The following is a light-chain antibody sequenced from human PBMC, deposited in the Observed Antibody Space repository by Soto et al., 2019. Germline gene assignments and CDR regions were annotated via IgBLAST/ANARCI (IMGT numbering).Light chain of an antibody. Sequence: SYELTQPPSVSVAPGQTARITCGGNNIGSKSVHWYQQKPGQAPVLVVYDDSDRPSGIPERFSGSKSGNTASLTVSGLQAEDEADYYCNSYAGSNNVFGTGTKVTVL. CDR3: NSYAGSNNV. CDR2: DDS. CDR1: NIGSKS. J-gene: IGLJ1*01. V-gene: IGLV3-21*02.